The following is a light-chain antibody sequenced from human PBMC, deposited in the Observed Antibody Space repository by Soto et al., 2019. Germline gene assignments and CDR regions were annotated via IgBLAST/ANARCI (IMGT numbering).Light chain of an antibody. CDR3: QQYNTYSYT. Sequence: DIQMTQSPSTLSASVGDRVTITCRASQSVSSWLAWYQQKPGKAPKLLIYGASTLESGVPSRFSGSGSGTDFILTIRSLQPDDFATYCCQQYNTYSYTFGQGTKLEIK. J-gene: IGKJ2*01. CDR1: QSVSSW. CDR2: GAS. V-gene: IGKV1-5*01.